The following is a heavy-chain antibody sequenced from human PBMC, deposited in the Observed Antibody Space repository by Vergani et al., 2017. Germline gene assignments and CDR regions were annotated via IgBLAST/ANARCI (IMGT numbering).Heavy chain of an antibody. CDR1: GFTSSYYG. CDR2: ISYDGTQK. Sequence: QVHLVESGGGVVQPGRSLRLSCVVSGFTSSYYGMHWVRQAPGKGLEWVAVISYDGTQKYYADSVKGRFTISRDNSKSTLYLQMNSLRTEDTAVYYCATKSCGTPGCQIGYFREWGEGTLVT. D-gene: IGHD1-1*01. CDR3: ATKSCGTPGCQIGYFRE. V-gene: IGHV3-30*03. J-gene: IGHJ1*01.